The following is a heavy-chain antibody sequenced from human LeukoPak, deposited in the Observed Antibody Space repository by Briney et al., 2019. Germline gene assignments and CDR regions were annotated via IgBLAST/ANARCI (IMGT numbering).Heavy chain of an antibody. CDR3: AKDHVTWGNRYFDH. J-gene: IGHJ4*02. CDR2: IGHDGTKI. D-gene: IGHD3-16*01. V-gene: IGHV3-30*02. Sequence: PGGSLRLSCAASGFTFSTYGMHWVRQAPGKGLEGVAFIGHDGTKIYYADSVQGRFTISRDNSKNTLYLEMNSLSGEDTALYYCAKDHVTWGNRYFDHWGQGTLGTVSS. CDR1: GFTFSTYG.